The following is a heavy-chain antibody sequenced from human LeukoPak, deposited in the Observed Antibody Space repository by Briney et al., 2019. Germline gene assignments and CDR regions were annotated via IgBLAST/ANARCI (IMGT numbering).Heavy chain of an antibody. Sequence: PGGSLRLSCAASGFTFSRYQMNWVRQAPGRGLEWVSYISSNGSTIYYADPVTGRFTISRDNAKNSLYLQMDSLRAEDTAAYYCAMRGDYWGQGTLVTVSS. CDR2: ISSNGSTI. V-gene: IGHV3-48*03. CDR3: AMRGDY. CDR1: GFTFSRYQ. J-gene: IGHJ4*02.